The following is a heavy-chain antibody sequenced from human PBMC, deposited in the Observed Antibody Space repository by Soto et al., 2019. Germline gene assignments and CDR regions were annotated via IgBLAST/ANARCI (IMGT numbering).Heavy chain of an antibody. D-gene: IGHD2-15*01. CDR1: GGSISSSSYY. J-gene: IGHJ4*02. V-gene: IGHV4-39*01. CDR2: IYYSGST. CDR3: ARLLGYCSGGSCYLTPYFDY. Sequence: SETLSLTCTVSGGSISSSSYYWGWIRQPPGKGLEWIGSIYYSGSTYYNPSLKSRVTISVDTSKNQFSLKLSSVTAADTAVYYCARLLGYCSGGSCYLTPYFDYWGQGTLVTVSS.